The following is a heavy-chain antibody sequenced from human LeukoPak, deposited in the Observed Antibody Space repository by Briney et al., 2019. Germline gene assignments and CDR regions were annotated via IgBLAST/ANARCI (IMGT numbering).Heavy chain of an antibody. CDR1: GGSISSYY. V-gene: IGHV4-59*01. J-gene: IGHJ5*02. Sequence: TSETLSLTCTVSGGSISSYYWSWIRQPPGKGLEWIGYIYYSGSTNYNPSLKSRVTISVDTSKNQFSLKLSSVTAADTAVYYCARAGEDKQQLVPGRLDPWGQGTLVTVSS. D-gene: IGHD6-13*01. CDR3: ARAGEDKQQLVPGRLDP. CDR2: IYYSGST.